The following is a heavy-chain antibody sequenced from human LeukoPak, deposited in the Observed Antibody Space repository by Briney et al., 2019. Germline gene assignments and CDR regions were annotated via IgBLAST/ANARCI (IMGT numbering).Heavy chain of an antibody. D-gene: IGHD3-3*01. V-gene: IGHV1-18*01. CDR3: ARDFTYYDFWSGYYWHYFDY. CDR1: GYSFTSYG. Sequence: ASVTVSFKASGYSFTSYGISWVRQAPGPGLEWMGWISAYNGNTNYAQKLQGRVTMTTDTSTGKAYMDLRSLRSDDTAVYYCARDFTYYDFWSGYYWHYFDYWGQGTLVTVSS. CDR2: ISAYNGNT. J-gene: IGHJ4*02.